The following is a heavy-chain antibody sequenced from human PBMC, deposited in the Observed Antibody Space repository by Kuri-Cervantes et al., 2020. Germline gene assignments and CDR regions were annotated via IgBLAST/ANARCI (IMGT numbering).Heavy chain of an antibody. CDR2: ISGSGGST. V-gene: IGHV3-23*01. CDR3: AKGNIAAAGLDFDY. J-gene: IGHJ4*02. D-gene: IGHD6-13*01. CDR1: GFTFSSYA. Sequence: GESLKISCAASGFTFSSYAMSWVRQAPGKGLEWVSAISGSGGSTYYADSVKGRFTISRDNSKNTLYLQMNSLRAEDTAVYYCAKGNIAAAGLDFDYWGQGTQVTVSS.